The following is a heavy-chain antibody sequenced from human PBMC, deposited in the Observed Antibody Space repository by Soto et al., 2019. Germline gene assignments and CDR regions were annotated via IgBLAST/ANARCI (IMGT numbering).Heavy chain of an antibody. CDR2: MNPYSNNA. J-gene: IGHJ2*01. CDR3: ARGASYYYDKHGDYRNWYFDL. D-gene: IGHD3-22*01. Sequence: QAQLVQSGTEVKKPGASVKVSCQASGYTFTNYDIFWMRQATGEGLEWMGWMNPYSNNAGYAEKFQDRVTMTRDTSTSTAYMELSGLTSEDTAVYYCARGASYYYDKHGDYRNWYFDLWGRGTLLRVSS. CDR1: GYTFTNYD. V-gene: IGHV1-8*01.